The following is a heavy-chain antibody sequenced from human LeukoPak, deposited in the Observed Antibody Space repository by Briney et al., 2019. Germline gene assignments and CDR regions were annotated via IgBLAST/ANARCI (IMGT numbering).Heavy chain of an antibody. Sequence: GGSLRLSCAASGFIFNNYGLIWVRQAPGKGLEWVSAISNDGGGTNYADFVKGRFTISRNNSKNTLFLQMNSLRAEDTALYYCAKGSSGYFVDLWGQGTLVTVSS. CDR3: AKGSSGYFVDL. J-gene: IGHJ5*02. D-gene: IGHD3-22*01. V-gene: IGHV3-23*01. CDR2: ISNDGGGT. CDR1: GFIFNNYG.